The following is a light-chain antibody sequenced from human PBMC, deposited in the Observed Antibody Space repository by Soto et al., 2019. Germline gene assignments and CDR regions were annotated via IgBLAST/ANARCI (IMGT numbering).Light chain of an antibody. CDR2: WAS. V-gene: IGKV4-1*01. CDR1: QSVLHRSSNKNF. CDR3: QHYYNTPWT. Sequence: DIVMTQSPDSLAVSLGERATVNCKSSQSVLHRSSNKNFFAWYQQKPGQPPTLLISWASTRESGVPDRFSGSGSETDFALTISSLQAEDVAVYFCQHYYNTPWTFGQGTKVDIK. J-gene: IGKJ1*01.